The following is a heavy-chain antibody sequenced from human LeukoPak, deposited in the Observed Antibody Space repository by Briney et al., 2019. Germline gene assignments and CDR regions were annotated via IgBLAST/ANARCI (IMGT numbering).Heavy chain of an antibody. V-gene: IGHV1-2*04. D-gene: IGHD6-19*01. CDR3: ARPHPSQQWLLDY. J-gene: IGHJ4*02. Sequence: ASVKVSCKASGGTFSSYAISWVRQAPGQGLEWMGWINPNSGGTNYAQKFQGWVTMTRDTSISTAYMELSRLRSDDTAVYYCARPHPSQQWLLDYWGQGTLVTVSS. CDR2: INPNSGGT. CDR1: GGTFSSYA.